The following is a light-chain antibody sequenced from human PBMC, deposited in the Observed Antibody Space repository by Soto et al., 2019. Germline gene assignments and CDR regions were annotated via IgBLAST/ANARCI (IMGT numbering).Light chain of an antibody. J-gene: IGKJ3*01. CDR1: QGISSF. CDR2: GAS. V-gene: IGKV1-9*01. CDR3: QQLNSFPIP. Sequence: IQLTQSPSSLSASVGDRVTITCRASQGISSFLAWYQQKPGKAPKLPIYGASTLQSGVPSRFSGSGSGTNFTLTIGSLQPEYFATYYCQQLNSFPIPCGPGTKVDIK.